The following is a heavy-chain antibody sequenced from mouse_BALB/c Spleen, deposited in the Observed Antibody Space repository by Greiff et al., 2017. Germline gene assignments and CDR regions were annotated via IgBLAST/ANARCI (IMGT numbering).Heavy chain of an antibody. V-gene: IGHV2-9*02. CDR3: ARSTMSTSYAMGY. J-gene: IGHJ4*01. CDR2: IWAGGST. D-gene: IGHD2-4*01. Sequence: VQRVESGPGLVAPSQSLSITCTVSGFSLTSYGVHWVRQPPGKGLEWLGVIWAGGSTNYNSALMSRLSISKDNSKSQVFLKMNSLQTDDTAMYYCARSTMSTSYAMGYWGQGTSVTVSS. CDR1: GFSLTSYG.